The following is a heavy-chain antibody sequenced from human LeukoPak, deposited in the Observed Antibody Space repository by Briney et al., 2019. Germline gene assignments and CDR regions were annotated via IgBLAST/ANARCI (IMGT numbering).Heavy chain of an antibody. CDR3: ARNLILGGTRAAFDY. V-gene: IGHV5-51*01. D-gene: IGHD1-26*01. J-gene: IGHJ4*02. Sequence: GESLKISWEGSGYNFSNYWIGGVRQLPGRGLELMGIIYPGDCDTRDSPSFQGQITIWADKSISTAYLQWSSLKASDTAMYYCARNLILGGTRAAFDYWGQETLVTVSS. CDR1: GYNFSNYW. CDR2: IYPGDCDT.